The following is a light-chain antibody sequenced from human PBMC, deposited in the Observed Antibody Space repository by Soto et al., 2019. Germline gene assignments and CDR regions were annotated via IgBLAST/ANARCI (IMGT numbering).Light chain of an antibody. CDR2: KAS. CDR3: QQYSNLWT. J-gene: IGKJ1*01. V-gene: IGKV1-5*03. Sequence: DIQMTQSPSTLSASVGDRFTITCRASQTISMWLAWYQQKPVKAPMLLIYKASYLESGVPSRFSGSGFGTEFTLTISSLQPDDFGTYYCQQYSNLWTFGQGTKVDIK. CDR1: QTISMW.